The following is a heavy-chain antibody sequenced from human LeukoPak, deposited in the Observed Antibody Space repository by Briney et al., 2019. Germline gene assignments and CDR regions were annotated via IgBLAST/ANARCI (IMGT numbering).Heavy chain of an antibody. D-gene: IGHD6-13*01. V-gene: IGHV3-23*01. CDR2: ISGSGGST. CDR3: AKDPHIAAAGKGEDY. J-gene: IGHJ4*02. Sequence: GGSLRLSCAASGFTFSSYAMGWVRQAPGKGLEWVSAISGSGGSTYYADSVKGRFTISRDNSKNTLYLQMNSLRAEDTAVYYCAKDPHIAAAGKGEDYWGQGTLVTVSS. CDR1: GFTFSSYA.